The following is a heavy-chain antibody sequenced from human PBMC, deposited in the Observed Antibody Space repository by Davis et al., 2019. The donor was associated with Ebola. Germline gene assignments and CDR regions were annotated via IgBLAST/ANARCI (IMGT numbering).Heavy chain of an antibody. D-gene: IGHD1-26*01. Sequence: PSETLSLTCTISGGSISTYYWSWIRQPAGKGLEWIGRIYNNGFTNYNPSLKSRVTISIDTSKNHFSLALNSVTAADTAVYYCMRRLRSSAGFDIWGQGTMVTISS. CDR3: MRRLRSSAGFDI. V-gene: IGHV4-4*07. CDR1: GGSISTYY. CDR2: IYNNGFT. J-gene: IGHJ3*02.